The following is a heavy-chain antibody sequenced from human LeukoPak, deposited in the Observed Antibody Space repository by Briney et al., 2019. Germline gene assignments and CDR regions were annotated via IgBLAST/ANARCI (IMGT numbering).Heavy chain of an antibody. V-gene: IGHV1-3*01. CDR2: INAGNGNT. CDR3: ARGPWELLSWGTFDY. J-gene: IGHJ4*02. D-gene: IGHD1-26*01. Sequence: GASVKVSCKASGYTFTSYAMHWVRQAPGQRLEWMGWINAGNGNTKYSQKFQGRVTITRDTSASTAYMELSSLRSEDTAVYYCARGPWELLSWGTFDYWGQGTLVTVSS. CDR1: GYTFTSYA.